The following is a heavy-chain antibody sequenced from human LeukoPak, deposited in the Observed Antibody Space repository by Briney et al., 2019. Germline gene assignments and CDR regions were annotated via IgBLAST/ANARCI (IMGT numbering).Heavy chain of an antibody. CDR2: IYSGGTT. V-gene: IGHV3-53*01. D-gene: IGHD2-15*01. CDR3: ARVSLSTWYFWFDP. CDR1: GFTVSSSY. J-gene: IGHJ5*02. Sequence: GGSLRLSCAASGFTVSSSYMSWVRQAPGKGLEWVSAIYSGGTTYYADSVMGRFAISRDNSKNTLYLQMNSLRAEDTGVYYCARVSLSTWYFWFDPWGQGTLVTVSS.